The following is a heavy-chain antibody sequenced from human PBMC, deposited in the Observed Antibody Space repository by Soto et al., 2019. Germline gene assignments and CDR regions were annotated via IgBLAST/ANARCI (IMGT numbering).Heavy chain of an antibody. D-gene: IGHD5-12*01. V-gene: IGHV1-69*01. CDR2: IIPIFGTA. CDR3: AREGGYSGYDPALYYFDY. CDR1: GGTFSSYA. J-gene: IGHJ4*02. Sequence: SVKVSCKASGGTFSSYAISWVRQAPGQGLEWMGGIIPIFGTANYAQKFQGRVTITADESTITAYMELSSLRSEDTAVYYCAREGGYSGYDPALYYFDYWGQGTLVTVSS.